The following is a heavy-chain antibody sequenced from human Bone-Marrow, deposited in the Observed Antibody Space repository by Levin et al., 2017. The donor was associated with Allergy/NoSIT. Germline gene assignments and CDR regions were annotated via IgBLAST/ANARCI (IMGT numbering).Heavy chain of an antibody. CDR1: GFTFSTYE. J-gene: IGHJ4*02. V-gene: IGHV3-48*03. Sequence: SLKISCAASGFTFSTYEMNWVRQAPGKGLEWVSYISGSGSKTNYADSVKGRFTISRDNAKNSLYLQMNSLRAEDTAVYYCARDCDYGDYVRLDYWGQGTLVTGSS. CDR2: ISGSGSKT. CDR3: ARDCDYGDYVRLDY. D-gene: IGHD4-17*01.